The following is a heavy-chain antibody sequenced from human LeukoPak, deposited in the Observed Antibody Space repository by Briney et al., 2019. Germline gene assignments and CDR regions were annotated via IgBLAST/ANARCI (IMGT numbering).Heavy chain of an antibody. CDR3: ARQSISGSSLSYFDY. D-gene: IGHD3-22*01. V-gene: IGHV4-59*01. CDR1: GGSISSYY. CDR2: IYYSGNT. Sequence: SETLSLTCTVSGGSISSYYWSWIRQPPGKGLEWIGYIYYSGNTNYNPSLKSRLTISVDTSKNQFSLKLSSVTAADTAVYYCARQSISGSSLSYFDYWGQGTLVNVSS. J-gene: IGHJ4*02.